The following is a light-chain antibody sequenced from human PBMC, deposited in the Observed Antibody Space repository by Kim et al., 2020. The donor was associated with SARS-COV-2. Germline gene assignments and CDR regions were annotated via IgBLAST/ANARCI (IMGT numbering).Light chain of an antibody. CDR3: NSRDSSGNHVV. CDR2: GKN. V-gene: IGLV3-19*01. J-gene: IGLJ2*01. CDR1: SLRSYY. Sequence: SSERTQDPAVSVALGQTVRITCQGDSLRSYYASWYQQKPGQAPVLVIYGKNNRPSGIPDRFSGSSSGNTASLTITGAQAEDEADYYCNSRDSSGNHVVFG.